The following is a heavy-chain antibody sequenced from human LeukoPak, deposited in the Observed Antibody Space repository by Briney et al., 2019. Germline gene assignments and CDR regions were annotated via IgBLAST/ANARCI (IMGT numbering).Heavy chain of an antibody. J-gene: IGHJ3*02. CDR3: ARDRRSGSYYRGNGGFDI. D-gene: IGHD1-26*01. V-gene: IGHV4-59*01. CDR1: GGPISSYY. Sequence: SETLSLTCTVSGGPISSYYWSWIRQPPGKGLEWIGYIYYSGSTNYNPSLKSRVTISVDTSKNQFSLKLSSVTAADTAVYYCARDRRSGSYYRGNGGFDIWGQGTMVTVSS. CDR2: IYYSGST.